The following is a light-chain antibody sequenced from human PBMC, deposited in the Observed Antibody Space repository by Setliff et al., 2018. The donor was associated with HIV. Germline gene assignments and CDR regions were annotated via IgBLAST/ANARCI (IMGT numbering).Light chain of an antibody. CDR3: CSYASNRARV. V-gene: IGLV2-14*01. CDR1: SSDVGGYNY. CDR2: EVS. Sequence: QSVLTQPASVSGSPGQSITISCTGTSSDVGGYNYVSWYQQHPGKAPKLMIYEVSNRPSGVSNRFSGSKSGNTASLTISALQADDDADYYCCSYASNRARVFGTGTKVTVL. J-gene: IGLJ1*01.